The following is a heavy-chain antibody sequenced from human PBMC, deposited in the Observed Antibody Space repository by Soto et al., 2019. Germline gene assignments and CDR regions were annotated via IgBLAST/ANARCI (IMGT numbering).Heavy chain of an antibody. CDR1: GGSISSGTSY. D-gene: IGHD1-1*01. Sequence: PSETLSLTCTVSGGSISSGTSYWGWIRQPLGKGLEWIGSFYYSGSTYSNPSLKSRATISVDTSKNQVSLKVNSVTASDTAVYYCVGLIPGSGTIAFWGQGTLVTVSS. V-gene: IGHV4-39*01. CDR3: VGLIPGSGTIAF. CDR2: FYYSGST. J-gene: IGHJ4*02.